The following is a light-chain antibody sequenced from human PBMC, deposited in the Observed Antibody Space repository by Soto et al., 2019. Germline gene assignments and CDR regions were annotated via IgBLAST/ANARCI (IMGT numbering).Light chain of an antibody. V-gene: IGKV3-20*01. Sequence: EIVLTQSPVTLSLSPGERATLSCRATQSVTLAWYQQKPCQAPRLLIYGTSSRAPGIPDRFSGSGSGTDFTLTITRLEAEDFAVYYCQQYGSSSWTFGQGTKVEIK. CDR1: QSVT. CDR3: QQYGSSSWT. CDR2: GTS. J-gene: IGKJ1*01.